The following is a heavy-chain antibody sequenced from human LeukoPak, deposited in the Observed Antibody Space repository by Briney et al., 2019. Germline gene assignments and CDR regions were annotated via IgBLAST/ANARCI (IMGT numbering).Heavy chain of an antibody. D-gene: IGHD6-19*01. CDR1: GFTFSSYE. CDR3: ARDLRDYSRGSFGNFFDY. J-gene: IGHJ4*02. V-gene: IGHV3-48*03. Sequence: PGGSLRLSCAVSGFTFSSYEMNWVRQTPGKGLEWVSYISSSGSTIYYADSVKGRFTISRDNAKNSLYLQMNSLRAEDTAVYYCARDLRDYSRGSFGNFFDYWGQGTLVTVSS. CDR2: ISSSGSTI.